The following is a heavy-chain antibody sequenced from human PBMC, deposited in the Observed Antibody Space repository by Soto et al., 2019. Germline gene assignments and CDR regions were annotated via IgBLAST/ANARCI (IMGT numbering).Heavy chain of an antibody. J-gene: IGHJ4*02. Sequence: SETLSLTCTVYGGSFSGYYWSWIRQPPGKGLEWIGEINHSGSTNYNPSLKSRVTISVDTSKNQYSPKLRSVTAADTAVYYCASYMGTGYFDYWGQGNLVTVS. V-gene: IGHV4-34*01. D-gene: IGHD2-21*02. CDR2: INHSGST. CDR1: GGSFSGYY. CDR3: ASYMGTGYFDY.